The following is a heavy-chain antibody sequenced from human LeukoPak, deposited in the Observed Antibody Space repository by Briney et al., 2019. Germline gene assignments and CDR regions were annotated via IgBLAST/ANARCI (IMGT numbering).Heavy chain of an antibody. V-gene: IGHV3-21*01. Sequence: GGSLRLSCAASGFTFSSYSMNWVRRAPGKGLEWVSSISSGSSYIFYADSVKGRFTISRDNAKNSLYLQMNSLRAEDTAVYYCARVEMATIEDYWGQGTLVTVSS. D-gene: IGHD5-24*01. CDR2: ISSGSSYI. J-gene: IGHJ4*02. CDR3: ARVEMATIEDY. CDR1: GFTFSSYS.